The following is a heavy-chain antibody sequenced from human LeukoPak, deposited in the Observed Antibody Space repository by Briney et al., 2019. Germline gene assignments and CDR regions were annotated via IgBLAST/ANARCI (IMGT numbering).Heavy chain of an antibody. CDR2: ISGNGNDK. CDR1: GFTFNDYY. CDR3: ANSQLSVAGILGC. Sequence: GGSLRLSCAASGFTFNDYYMTWIRQAPGKGLEWVSYISGNGNDKYYADSVKGRFTISRDNAKNSLYLQMNSLRVEDTAVYYCANSQLSVAGILGCWGQGTLVTVSS. J-gene: IGHJ4*02. D-gene: IGHD6-19*01. V-gene: IGHV3-11*04.